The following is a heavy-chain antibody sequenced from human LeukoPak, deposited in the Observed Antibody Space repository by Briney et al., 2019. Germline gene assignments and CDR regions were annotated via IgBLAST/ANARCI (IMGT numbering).Heavy chain of an antibody. J-gene: IGHJ4*02. D-gene: IGHD3-10*01. CDR3: ARSPRAGVTPWYFDY. CDR1: GGAISPYY. Sequence: PSETLSLTCTVSGGAISPYYWSWIRQPPGKGLEWIAYIYYSDSTNYNPSLQSRVTISVDTSKNQFSLKLTSVTAADTTVYYCARSPRAGVTPWYFDYWGQGTLVTVSS. CDR2: IYYSDST. V-gene: IGHV4-59*08.